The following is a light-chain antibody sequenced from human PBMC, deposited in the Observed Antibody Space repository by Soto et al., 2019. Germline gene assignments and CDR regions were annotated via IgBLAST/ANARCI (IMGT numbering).Light chain of an antibody. CDR3: QAWDSSSVV. Sequence: SYELTQPPSVSVSPVQTASITCAGDKWGDKYACWYQQKPGQSPVLVIYQDSKRPSGIPERFSGSNSGNTATLTIRGTQAMDEADYYCQAWDSSSVVFGGGTKLTVL. CDR2: QDS. J-gene: IGLJ2*01. CDR1: KWGDKY. V-gene: IGLV3-1*01.